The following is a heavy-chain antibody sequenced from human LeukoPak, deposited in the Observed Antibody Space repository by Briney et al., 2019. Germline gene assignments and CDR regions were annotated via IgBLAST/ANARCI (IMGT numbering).Heavy chain of an antibody. J-gene: IGHJ4*02. V-gene: IGHV3-23*01. CDR1: GFTFSSYA. D-gene: IGHD5-24*01. CDR2: ISGSGGST. CDR3: AKDGQEGWLRPYYFDY. Sequence: GGSLRLSCAASGFTFSSYAMSWVRQAPGKGLEWVSAISGSGGSTYYADSVKGRFTISRDNSKNTLYLQMNSLRAEDTAVYYCAKDGQEGWLRPYYFDYWGQGTLVTVSS.